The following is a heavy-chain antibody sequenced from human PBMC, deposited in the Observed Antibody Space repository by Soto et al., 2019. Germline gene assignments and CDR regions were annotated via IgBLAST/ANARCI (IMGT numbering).Heavy chain of an antibody. V-gene: IGHV4-59*12. D-gene: IGHD2-8*02. Sequence: PSETLSLTCTVFGGSIRSYYWSWVRRPPGKGLEWIGYVYNSESTTYSPSFKSRVTISADTSRNQFSLKLTSVTAADTAVYYCARDKITGLFDYWGQGTLVTVSS. CDR3: ARDKITGLFDY. CDR1: GGSIRSYY. J-gene: IGHJ4*02. CDR2: VYNSEST.